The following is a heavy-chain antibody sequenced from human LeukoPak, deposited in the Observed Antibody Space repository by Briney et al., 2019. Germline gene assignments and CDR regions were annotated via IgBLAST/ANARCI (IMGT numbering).Heavy chain of an antibody. V-gene: IGHV3-74*01. Sequence: XSDGSRTSYADSVKGRFTISRDNAKNTLYLQMNSLRAEDAAVYYCARGFYSSSWTDAFDIWGQGTMVTVSS. CDR2: XSDGSRT. CDR3: ARGFYSSSWTDAFDI. J-gene: IGHJ3*02. D-gene: IGHD6-13*01.